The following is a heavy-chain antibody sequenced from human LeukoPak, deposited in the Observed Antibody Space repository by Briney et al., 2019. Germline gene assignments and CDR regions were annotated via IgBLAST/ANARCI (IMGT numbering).Heavy chain of an antibody. J-gene: IGHJ2*01. CDR3: ARYWGVQLWPHWYFDL. CDR1: GGSISSYY. Sequence: SEALSLTCTVSGGSISSYYWSWFRQTPGKGPEWIGYIYYSGSTKYNPSLKSRVTISVDRSKNQFSLKLNSVTAADTAVYYCARYWGVQLWPHWYFDLWGRGSLVTVSS. CDR2: IYYSGST. D-gene: IGHD5-24*01. V-gene: IGHV4-59*01.